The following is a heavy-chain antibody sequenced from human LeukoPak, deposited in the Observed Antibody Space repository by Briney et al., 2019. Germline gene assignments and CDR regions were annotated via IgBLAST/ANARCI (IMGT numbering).Heavy chain of an antibody. CDR2: MNRNSGNT. J-gene: IGHJ6*03. D-gene: IGHD2-2*01. CDR3: ARLVVPAAYYYYYYYMDV. CDR1: GNIFTSYD. Sequence: ASVKVSCKASGNIFTSYDIKWVRQATGKGLEWMGWMNRNSGNTGYAQKFQGRVTITRNTSISTAYMELSSLRSEDTAVYYCARLVVPAAYYYYYYYMDVWGKGTTVTVSS. V-gene: IGHV1-8*03.